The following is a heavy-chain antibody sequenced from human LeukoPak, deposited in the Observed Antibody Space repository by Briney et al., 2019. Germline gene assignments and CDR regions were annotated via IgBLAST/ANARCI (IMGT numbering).Heavy chain of an antibody. CDR2: LEYDGTS. CDR3: AKRGFRAPSGDDVLESLHL. J-gene: IGHJ1*01. Sequence: GESLRLSCAASGLIFSKYGMHWVRQTPGKGLEWVAFLEYDGTSNYLGSVKGRFTISRDNSESTLYLQMNSLQVEDTAIYYCAKRGFRAPSGDDVLESLHLWGQGTLVTVSS. D-gene: IGHD2-21*01. V-gene: IGHV3-30*02. CDR1: GLIFSKYG.